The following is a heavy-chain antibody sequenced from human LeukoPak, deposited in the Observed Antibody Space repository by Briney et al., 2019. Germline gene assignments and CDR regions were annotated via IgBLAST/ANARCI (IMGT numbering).Heavy chain of an antibody. CDR2: INPSGGST. D-gene: IGHD3-9*01. J-gene: IGHJ4*02. CDR1: GYTFTSYY. V-gene: IGHV1-46*01. CDR3: ATARVLRYFDWLLLHS. Sequence: ASVKVSCKASGYTFTSYYMHWVRQAPGQGLEWMGIINPSGGSTNYAQKFQGRVTMTEDTSTDTAYMELSSLRSEDTAVYYCATARVLRYFDWLLLHSWGQGTLVTVSS.